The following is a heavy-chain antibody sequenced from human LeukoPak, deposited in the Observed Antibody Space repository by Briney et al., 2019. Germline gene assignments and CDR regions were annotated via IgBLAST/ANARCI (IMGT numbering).Heavy chain of an antibody. D-gene: IGHD2-2*01. V-gene: IGHV3-21*03. CDR1: GFTFSSYT. CDR2: IISSGSYV. CDR3: ARDFGGYCSSSNCYLGHLDY. Sequence: TGGSLRLSCAASGFTFSSYTMNWVRQAPGKGLEWVSSIISSGSYVYYADSVKGRFTISRDNAKNSLYLQMNSLRAEDTAVYYCARDFGGYCSSSNCYLGHLDYWGQGTLVTVSS. J-gene: IGHJ4*02.